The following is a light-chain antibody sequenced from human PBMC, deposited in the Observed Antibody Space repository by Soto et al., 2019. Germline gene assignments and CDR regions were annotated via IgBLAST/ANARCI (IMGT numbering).Light chain of an antibody. CDR2: DDS. J-gene: IGLJ1*01. Sequence: SYELTQPPSVSVAPGQTARIACGGNNIGGRNVHWYQQKPGQAPVLVVYDDSDRPSGIPERISGSKSGNTAALTISRVEAGDEADYYCLLSYNGPYVFGTGTKLTVL. CDR1: NIGGRN. CDR3: LLSYNGPYV. V-gene: IGLV3-21*02.